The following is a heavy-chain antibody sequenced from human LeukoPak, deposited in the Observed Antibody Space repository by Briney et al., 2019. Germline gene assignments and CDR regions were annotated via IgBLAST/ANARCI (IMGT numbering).Heavy chain of an antibody. CDR3: ARAGLWAGTTYFDY. D-gene: IGHD1-7*01. CDR2: IYSGGST. V-gene: IGHV3-53*01. Sequence: PGGSLRLSCAASGFHLRSNYMSGVRPGPGKGLEWGSVIYSGGSTYYADSVKGRFTISRDNSKNTLYLQMNSLRAEDTAVYYCARAGLWAGTTYFDYWGQGTLVTVSS. J-gene: IGHJ4*02. CDR1: GFHLRSNY.